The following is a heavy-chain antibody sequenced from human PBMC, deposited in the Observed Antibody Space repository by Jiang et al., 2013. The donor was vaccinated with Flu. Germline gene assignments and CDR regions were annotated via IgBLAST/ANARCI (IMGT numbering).Heavy chain of an antibody. V-gene: IGHV1-69*02. D-gene: IGHD3-10*01. CDR2: IIPILGIA. CDR3: ARPRRAYMVRGVDMAGYYYYGMDV. CDR1: GGTFSSYT. Sequence: GAEVKKPGSSVKVSCKASGGTFSSYTISWVRQAPGQGLEWMGRIIPILGIANYAQKFQGRVTITADKSTSTAYMELSSLRSEDTAVYYCARPRRAYMVRGVDMAGYYYYGMDVWGQGTTVTVSS. J-gene: IGHJ6*02.